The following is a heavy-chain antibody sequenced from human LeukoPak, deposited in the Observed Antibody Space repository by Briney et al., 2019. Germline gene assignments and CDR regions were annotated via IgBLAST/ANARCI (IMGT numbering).Heavy chain of an antibody. V-gene: IGHV3-30*18. CDR2: ISYDGSNK. J-gene: IGHJ6*04. Sequence: PGGSLRLSCAASGFTFSSYGMHWVRQAPGKGLEWVAVISYDGSNKYYADSVKGRFTISRDNSKNTLYLQMNSLRAEDTAVYYCAKDLYYGSGSYYSGYYYGMDVWGKGTTVTVSS. D-gene: IGHD3-10*01. CDR1: GFTFSSYG. CDR3: AKDLYYGSGSYYSGYYYGMDV.